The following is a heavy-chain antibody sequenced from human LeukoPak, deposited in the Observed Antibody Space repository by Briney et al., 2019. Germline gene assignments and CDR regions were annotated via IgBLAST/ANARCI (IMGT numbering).Heavy chain of an antibody. V-gene: IGHV1-8*01. Sequence: ASVKDSCKVSGYTFTNYDINWVRQATGQRLEWMGWMCPDSGDTDYAEKFQGRVTRTSDTSTNTSYMELTSLTSGDTAIFYCARTGMGGNVWIDSWGQGTLVTVSS. CDR1: GYTFTNYD. CDR3: ARTGMGGNVWIDS. CDR2: MCPDSGDT. D-gene: IGHD1-26*01. J-gene: IGHJ5*01.